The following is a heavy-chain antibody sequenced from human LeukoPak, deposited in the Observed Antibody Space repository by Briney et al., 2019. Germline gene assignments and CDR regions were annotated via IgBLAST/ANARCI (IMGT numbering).Heavy chain of an antibody. J-gene: IGHJ4*02. D-gene: IGHD6-19*01. CDR3: ARDARLGQCGDY. V-gene: IGHV3-21*01. CDR2: ISSSSSYI. Sequence: GGSLRLSCAASGFTFSSYGMNWVRQAPGKGLEWVSSISSSSSYIYYADSVKGRFTISRDNAKNSLYLQMNSLRAEDTAVYYCARDARLGQCGDYWGQGTLVTVSS. CDR1: GFTFSSYG.